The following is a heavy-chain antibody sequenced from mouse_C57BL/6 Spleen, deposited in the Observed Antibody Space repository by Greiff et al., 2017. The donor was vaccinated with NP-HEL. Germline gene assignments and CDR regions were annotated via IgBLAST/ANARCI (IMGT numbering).Heavy chain of an antibody. J-gene: IGHJ2*01. CDR1: GYTFTSYW. CDR2: IDPSDSYT. D-gene: IGHD1-1*01. CDR3: ARRYYGSSYSFDY. V-gene: IGHV1-50*01. Sequence: QVQLQQPGAELVKPGASVKLSCKASGYTFTSYWMQWVKQRPGQGLEWIGEIDPSDSYTNYNQKFKGKATLTVDPSSSTAYMQLSSLTSEDSAVYYCARRYYGSSYSFDYWGQGTTLTVSS.